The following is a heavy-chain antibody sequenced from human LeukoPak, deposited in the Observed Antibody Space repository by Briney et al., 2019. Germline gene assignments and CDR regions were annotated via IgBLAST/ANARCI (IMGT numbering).Heavy chain of an antibody. CDR1: GYTFTAYY. CDR3: ARDRVVVPAAFDY. Sequence: ASVKVSCKASGYTFTAYYMHWVRQAPGQGLEWMGWINPNSGGTNYAQKFQGRVTMTRDTSISTAYMELSRLRSDDTAVYYCARDRVVVPAAFDYWGQGSLVTVSS. D-gene: IGHD2-2*01. V-gene: IGHV1-2*02. CDR2: INPNSGGT. J-gene: IGHJ4*02.